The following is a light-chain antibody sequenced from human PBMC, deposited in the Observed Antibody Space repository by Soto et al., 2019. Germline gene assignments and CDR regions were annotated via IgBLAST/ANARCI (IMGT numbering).Light chain of an antibody. V-gene: IGLV1-44*01. Sequence: QSVLTQPPSASGTPGQRVTISCFGSSSNIGSNTVNWYQQLPGTAPKLLIYSNNQGPSGVPDRFSGSKSGTSASLAISELQSEDEADYYCAAWDDSLNGVVFGGGTKLTVL. CDR1: SSNIGSNT. CDR3: AAWDDSLNGVV. CDR2: SNN. J-gene: IGLJ2*01.